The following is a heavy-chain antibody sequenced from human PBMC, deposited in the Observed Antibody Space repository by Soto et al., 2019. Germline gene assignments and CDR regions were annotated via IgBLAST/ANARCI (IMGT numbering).Heavy chain of an antibody. V-gene: IGHV1-2*02. Sequence: QVQLVQSGAEVKKPGASVKVSCKASGYTFTGYYMHWVRQATGQGLAWTGWINSNSGGTNYAQKFQGRVTMTRDTSISTAYMELSRLRADDTAVYYCASRRFGEGIASDIWGQVTMVTVSS. D-gene: IGHD3-10*01. J-gene: IGHJ3*02. CDR3: ASRRFGEGIASDI. CDR2: INSNSGGT. CDR1: GYTFTGYY.